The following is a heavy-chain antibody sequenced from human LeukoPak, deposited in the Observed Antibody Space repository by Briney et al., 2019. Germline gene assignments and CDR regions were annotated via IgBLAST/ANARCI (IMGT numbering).Heavy chain of an antibody. CDR2: IYHSGST. D-gene: IGHD1-26*01. V-gene: IGHV4-4*02. CDR3: AVGGARWWEPDGEVDY. CDR1: GGSISSSNW. J-gene: IGHJ4*02. Sequence: PSGTLSLTCAVSGGSISSSNWWSWVRPPPGKGLEWIGEIYHSGSTNYNPSLKSRVTISVDKSKNQFSLKLSSVTAADTAVYYCAVGGARWWEPDGEVDYWGQGTLVTVSS.